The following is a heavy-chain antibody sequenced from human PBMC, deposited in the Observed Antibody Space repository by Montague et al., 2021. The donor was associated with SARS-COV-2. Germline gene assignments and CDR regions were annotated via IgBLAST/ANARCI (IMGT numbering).Heavy chain of an antibody. D-gene: IGHD5-18*01. J-gene: IGHJ6*02. V-gene: IGHV1-69*04. Sequence: QPGAEVKKPGESLKISCKGSGYSFTSYWIGWVRQAPGQGLEWMGRIIPILGIANYAQKFQGRVTITADKSTSTAYMELSSLRSEDTAVYYCARVPTLEGEYSYDHDYYYYYGMDVWGQGTTVTVSS. CDR1: GYSFTSYW. CDR3: ARVPTLEGEYSYDHDYYYYYGMDV. CDR2: IIPILGIA.